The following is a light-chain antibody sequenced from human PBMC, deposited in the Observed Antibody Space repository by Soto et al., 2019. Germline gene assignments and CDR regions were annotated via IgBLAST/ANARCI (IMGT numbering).Light chain of an antibody. CDR3: SSKTSSRTPFV. V-gene: IGLV2-14*01. CDR2: EVN. Sequence: QSVLTQPASVSGSPGQSITISCTGTNSDVGGYNYVSWYQQHPGNAPRLMIYEVNNRPSGVPNRFSGSKSGNTASLTISGLQAEDEADYYCSSKTSSRTPFVFGTGTKVTVL. J-gene: IGLJ1*01. CDR1: NSDVGGYNY.